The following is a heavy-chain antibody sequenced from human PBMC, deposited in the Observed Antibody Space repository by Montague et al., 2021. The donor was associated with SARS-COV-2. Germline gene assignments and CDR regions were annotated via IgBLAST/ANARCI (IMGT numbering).Heavy chain of an antibody. CDR2: IDWDDDK. CDR1: GFSLSTSGMC. V-gene: IGHV2-70*01. Sequence: PALVKPTQTHTLTCTFSGFSLSTSGMCVSWIRQPPGKALEWLALIDWDDDKYYSTSLKTRLTISKDTSKNQVVLTMTNMDPVDTATYYCARSPHSPRGPRYYYYGMDVWGQGTTVTVSS. J-gene: IGHJ6*02. D-gene: IGHD6-13*01. CDR3: ARSPHSPRGPRYYYYGMDV.